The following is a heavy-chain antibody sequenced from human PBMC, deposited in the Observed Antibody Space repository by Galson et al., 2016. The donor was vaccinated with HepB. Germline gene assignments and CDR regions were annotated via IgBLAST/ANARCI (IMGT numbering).Heavy chain of an antibody. J-gene: IGHJ6*02. CDR3: TGSFTGSYDVWGAIYNYYAMDV. D-gene: IGHD3-3*01. CDR1: GYTFDSYW. CDR2: IYPGDFDT. V-gene: IGHV5-51*01. Sequence: QSGAEVKTSGESLKISCRGSGYTFDSYWIGWVRQMPGRGLEWMGIIYPGDFDTRYSPSFQGQVTISVDKSISTAYLQWSGLTASDTAIYYCTGSFTGSYDVWGAIYNYYAMDVWGQGTTVTV.